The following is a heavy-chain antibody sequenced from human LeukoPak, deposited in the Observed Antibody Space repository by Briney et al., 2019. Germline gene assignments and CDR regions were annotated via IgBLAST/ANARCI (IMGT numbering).Heavy chain of an antibody. Sequence: PGGSLRLSCAASGFTFSSYAMSWVRQAPGKGLEWVSAISGSGGSTYYADSVKGRFTISRDNSKNTLYLQMNSLRAEDTAVYYCAKDNGGVGVVRYFDYWGQGTLVTVSS. CDR1: GFTFSSYA. CDR3: AKDNGGVGVVRYFDY. J-gene: IGHJ4*02. D-gene: IGHD4-23*01. V-gene: IGHV3-23*01. CDR2: ISGSGGST.